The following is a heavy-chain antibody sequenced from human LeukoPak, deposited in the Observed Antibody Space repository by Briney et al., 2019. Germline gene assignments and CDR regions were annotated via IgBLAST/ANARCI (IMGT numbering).Heavy chain of an antibody. J-gene: IGHJ3*02. CDR1: GFTFSRYA. D-gene: IGHD3-22*01. V-gene: IGHV3-23*01. Sequence: PGGSLTLSCTASGFTFSRYAMSWVRQPPGKGLEWVSTISGGGGGTYYGDAVKGRFTISRDNSKNTLYVQMNSLRAEDTAVYYWAKGGYYYDAGGKDDAFDIWGQGITVTVSS. CDR2: ISGGGGGT. CDR3: AKGGYYYDAGGKDDAFDI.